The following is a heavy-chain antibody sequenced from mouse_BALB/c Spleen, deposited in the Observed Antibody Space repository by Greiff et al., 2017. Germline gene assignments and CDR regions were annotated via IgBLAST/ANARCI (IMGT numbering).Heavy chain of an antibody. CDR1: GFNIKDYY. J-gene: IGHJ1*01. V-gene: IGHV1-84*02. Sequence: QVQLQQSGAELVRPGAFVKLSCKASGFNIKDYYMHWVKQKPGQGLEWIGWIYPGSGNTKYKEKFKGKATLTVDTSSSTAYMQLSSLTSEDTAVYFCARCPITRYWYFDVWGAGTTVTVSS. CDR2: IYPGSGNT. CDR3: ARCPITRYWYFDV. D-gene: IGHD1-1*01.